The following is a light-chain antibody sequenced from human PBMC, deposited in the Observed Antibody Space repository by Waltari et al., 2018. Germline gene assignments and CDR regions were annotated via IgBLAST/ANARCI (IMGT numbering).Light chain of an antibody. CDR1: QGISSW. J-gene: IGKJ2*03. V-gene: IGKV1-5*03. CDR2: KAS. Sequence: DIQLTQSPSSLSASVGDRVTITCRASQGISSWLAWYQQKPGKAPKLLISKASNLLSGVPSRFSGSGSGTDFTLTISSLQPDDFATYFCQEYNRAPYSFGLGTKVEIK. CDR3: QEYNRAPYS.